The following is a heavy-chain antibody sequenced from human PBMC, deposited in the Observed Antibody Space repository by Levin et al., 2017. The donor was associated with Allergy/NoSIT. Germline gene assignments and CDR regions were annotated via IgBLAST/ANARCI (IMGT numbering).Heavy chain of an antibody. CDR1: GYSFTNYW. Sequence: RGESLKISCKGSGYSFTNYWITWVRQMPGKGLEWMGRIDPSDSYTDYSPSFQGHVTISADKSISTAYLQWSSLKASDTAMYYCARHYGGNSVRFRAFDIWGQGTLVPVSS. J-gene: IGHJ3*02. D-gene: IGHD4-23*01. V-gene: IGHV5-10-1*01. CDR2: IDPSDSYT. CDR3: ARHYGGNSVRFRAFDI.